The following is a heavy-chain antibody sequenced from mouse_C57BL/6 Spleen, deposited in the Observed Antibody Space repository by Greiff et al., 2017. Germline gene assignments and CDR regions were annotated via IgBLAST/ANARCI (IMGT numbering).Heavy chain of an antibody. CDR2: IWSGGST. CDR1: GFSLTSYG. V-gene: IGHV2-2*01. J-gene: IGHJ4*01. Sequence: VQLQQSGPGLVQPSQSLSITCTVSGFSLTSYGVHWVRQSPGTGLEWLGVIWSGGSTDYNAAFISRLSISKDNSKSQVFFKMNSLQADDTAIYYCARNYGPYAMDYWGQGTSVTVSS. D-gene: IGHD1-1*02. CDR3: ARNYGPYAMDY.